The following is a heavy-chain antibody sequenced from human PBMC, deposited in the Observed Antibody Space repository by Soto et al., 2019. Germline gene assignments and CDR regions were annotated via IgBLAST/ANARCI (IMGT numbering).Heavy chain of an antibody. CDR1: GFSLSTSGVG. V-gene: IGHV2-5*02. J-gene: IGHJ3*02. CDR2: IYWDDDK. D-gene: IGHD6-19*01. CDR3: ARSSAARDAFDI. Sequence: QITLKESGPTLVKPTQTLTLTCTFSGFSLSTSGVGVGWIRQPPGKALEWLALIYWDDDKRYSPSLKSRLTIXKXNAKNQVVLTMTNMVPVDTATYSCARSSAARDAFDIWGQGTMVTVSS.